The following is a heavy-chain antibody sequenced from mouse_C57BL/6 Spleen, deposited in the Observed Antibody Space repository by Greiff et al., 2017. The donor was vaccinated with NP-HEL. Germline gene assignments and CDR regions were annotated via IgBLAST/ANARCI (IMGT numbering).Heavy chain of an antibody. Sequence: QVQLQQSGPGLVAPSQSLSITCTVSGFSLTSYAISWVRQPPGKGLEWLGVIWTGGGTNYNSALKSRLSISKDNSKSQVFLKMNSLQTDDTARYYCARNDEYYDYDGWFAYWGQGTLVTVSA. D-gene: IGHD2-4*01. CDR1: GFSLTSYA. CDR2: IWTGGGT. J-gene: IGHJ3*01. CDR3: ARNDEYYDYDGWFAY. V-gene: IGHV2-9-1*01.